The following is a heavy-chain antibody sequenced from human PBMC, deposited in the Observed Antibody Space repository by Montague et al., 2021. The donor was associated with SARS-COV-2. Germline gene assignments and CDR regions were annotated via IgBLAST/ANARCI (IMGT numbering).Heavy chain of an antibody. CDR2: IDWDDDK. V-gene: IGHV2-70*11. J-gene: IGHJ6*02. CDR3: ARTFYDILTGAVGGMDV. Sequence: PALVKPTQTLTLTCTFSGFSLSTSGMCVSWIRQPPGKALEWLARIDWDDDKYYSTSLKTRLIISKDTSKNQVVLTMTNMDPVDTATYYCARTFYDILTGAVGGMDVWGQGTTGTVSS. D-gene: IGHD3-9*01. CDR1: GFSLSTSGMC.